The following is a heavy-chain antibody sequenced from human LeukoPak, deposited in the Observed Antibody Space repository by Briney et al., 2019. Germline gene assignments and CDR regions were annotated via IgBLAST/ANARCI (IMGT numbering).Heavy chain of an antibody. CDR3: ARGGSSYYDSSGFDY. D-gene: IGHD3-22*01. J-gene: IGHJ4*02. CDR2: ISTYNGDT. CDR1: GYTFTNYG. Sequence: ASVKVSCKASGYTFTNYGITWVRQAPGQGLEWVGWISTYNGDTNYAQKLQGRVTMTTDTSASTAYLDLRSLRSDDTAIYYCARGGSSYYDSSGFDYWAQGTLVPVSS. V-gene: IGHV1-18*01.